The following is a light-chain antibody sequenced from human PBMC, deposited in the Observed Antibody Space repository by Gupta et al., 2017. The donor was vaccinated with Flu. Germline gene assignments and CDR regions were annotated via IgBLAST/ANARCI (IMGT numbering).Light chain of an antibody. V-gene: IGKV1-27*01. Sequence: PSSLSASVGDRVTITCRASQGISNHLAWYQQKPGKVPKLLIYAASTLQSGVPSRFSGSGSGTDFTLTIGTLQPEDVATYYCQKDNSAPHTFGGGTKVEIK. CDR2: AAS. CDR1: QGISNH. J-gene: IGKJ4*01. CDR3: QKDNSAPHT.